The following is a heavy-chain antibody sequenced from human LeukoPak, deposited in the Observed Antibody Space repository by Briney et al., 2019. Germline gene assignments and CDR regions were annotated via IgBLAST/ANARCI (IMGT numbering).Heavy chain of an antibody. CDR1: GVSFSGYY. Sequence: SETLCLTCAVYGVSFSGYYWSWIRQPPGKGLEWIAEINHSGSTNYNPSLKSRVTISVDTSKNQFSLKLSSVTAADTAVYCCAGGLVAVAGRGGYGYWGQGTLVTASS. D-gene: IGHD6-19*01. CDR3: AGGLVAVAGRGGYGY. J-gene: IGHJ4*02. V-gene: IGHV4-34*01. CDR2: INHSGST.